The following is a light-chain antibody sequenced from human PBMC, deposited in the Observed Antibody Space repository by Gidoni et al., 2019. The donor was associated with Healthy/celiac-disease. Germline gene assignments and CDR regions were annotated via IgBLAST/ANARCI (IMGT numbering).Light chain of an antibody. CDR2: AAS. CDR3: QQSYSTPGT. CDR1: QSISSY. V-gene: IGKV1-39*01. Sequence: GDTVTITCRASQSISSYLNWYQQKPGKAPKLLIYAASSLQSGVPSRFSGSGSGTEFTLTISSLQPEDFATYYCQQSYSTPGTFGQGTKVEIK. J-gene: IGKJ1*01.